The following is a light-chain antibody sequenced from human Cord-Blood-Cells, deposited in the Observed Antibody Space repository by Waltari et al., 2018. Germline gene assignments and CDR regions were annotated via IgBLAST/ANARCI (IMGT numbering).Light chain of an antibody. CDR1: SSDVGGYNY. CDR2: EVS. J-gene: IGLJ2*01. Sequence: QPALTQPPSASGSPGQSVTISCTGPSSDVGGYNYFPWYQQHPGTAPKLMIYEVSKRPSGVPDRFSGSKSGNTASLTVSGLQAEDEADYYCSSYAGSNNVVFGGGTKLTVL. V-gene: IGLV2-8*01. CDR3: SSYAGSNNVV.